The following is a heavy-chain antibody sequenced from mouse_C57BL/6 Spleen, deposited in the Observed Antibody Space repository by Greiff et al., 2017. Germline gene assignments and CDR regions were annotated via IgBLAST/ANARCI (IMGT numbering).Heavy chain of an antibody. Sequence: DVQLQESGPGLVKPSQSLSLTCSVTGYSITSGYYWNWIRQFPGNKLEWMGYISYDGSNNYNPSLKNRISITRDTSKNQVFLKLNSVTTEDTATYYCARLDTTVGYGYYFDYWGQGTTLTVSS. CDR1: GYSITSGYY. CDR2: ISYDGSN. J-gene: IGHJ2*01. D-gene: IGHD1-1*01. V-gene: IGHV3-6*01. CDR3: ARLDTTVGYGYYFDY.